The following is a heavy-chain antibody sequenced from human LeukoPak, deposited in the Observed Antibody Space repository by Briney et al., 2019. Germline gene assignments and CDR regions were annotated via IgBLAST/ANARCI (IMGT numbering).Heavy chain of an antibody. J-gene: IGHJ4*02. Sequence: GGSLRLSCAASGFTSSSYEMNWVRQAPGKGLEWVSYISSSGSTIYYADSVKGRFTISRDDAKNSLYLQMNNLRAEDTAVYYCARVAWLRLYYFDYWGQGTLVTVSS. CDR3: ARVAWLRLYYFDY. D-gene: IGHD5-12*01. V-gene: IGHV3-48*03. CDR2: ISSSGSTI. CDR1: GFTSSSYE.